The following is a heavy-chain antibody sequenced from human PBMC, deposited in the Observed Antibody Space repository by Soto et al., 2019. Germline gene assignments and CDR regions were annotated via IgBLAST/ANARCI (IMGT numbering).Heavy chain of an antibody. V-gene: IGHV4-59*01. CDR1: GGSISSYY. CDR2: IYYSGST. D-gene: IGHD6-13*01. J-gene: IGHJ4*02. CDR3: ARDGTAAGFDY. Sequence: KASETLSLTCTVSGGSISSYYWSWIRQPPGKGLEWIGYIYYSGSTNYNPSLKSRVTISVDTSKNQFSLKLSSVTAADTAVYYCARDGTAAGFDYWGQGTLVTVSS.